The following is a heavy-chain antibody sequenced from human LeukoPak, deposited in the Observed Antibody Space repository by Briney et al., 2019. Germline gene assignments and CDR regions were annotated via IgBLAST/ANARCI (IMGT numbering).Heavy chain of an antibody. J-gene: IGHJ3*02. CDR2: LRQGGSEK. CDR1: GFTFSTFW. D-gene: IGHD5-12*01. CDR3: ARDQWLPLDAFDI. V-gene: IGHV3-7*01. Sequence: GGSLRLSCAASGFTFSTFWMSWVRQAPGKGLEFVASLRQGGSEKYIVDSMKGRFTISGDIAKNSLYLEINGLRVEDTAVYYCARDQWLPLDAFDIWGQGTMVTVSS.